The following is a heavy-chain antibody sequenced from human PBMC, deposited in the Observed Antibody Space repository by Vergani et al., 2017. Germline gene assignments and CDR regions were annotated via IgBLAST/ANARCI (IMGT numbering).Heavy chain of an antibody. V-gene: IGHV4-34*01. CDR1: GGSFTSYH. Sequence: QVQLQQWGGGLLKPSETLSLTCVVNGGSFTSYHWTWIRQSPGEGLEWVGDIDHTGRPDYNPSLKSRLTMSVDKSRNQFSLTLNSVTATDTAIYFCARVNTETNGHLYYYDYMDVWGQGTAGTGS. CDR3: ARVNTETNGHLYYYDYMDV. CDR2: IDHTGRP. J-gene: IGHJ6*03. D-gene: IGHD4-11*01.